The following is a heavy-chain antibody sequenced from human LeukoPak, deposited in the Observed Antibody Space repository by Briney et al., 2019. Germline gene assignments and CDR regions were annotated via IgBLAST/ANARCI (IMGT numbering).Heavy chain of an antibody. CDR3: ARGSGYGDSPGLH. CDR1: GYTFTSYG. Sequence: ASVKVSCKASGYTFTSYGISWVRQAPGQGLEWMGRINPNSGGSNYAQEFQGRVTMTRDTSISTAYMELNRLRSDDTAVYYCARGSGYGDSPGLHWGQGTLVTVSS. V-gene: IGHV1-2*06. CDR2: INPNSGGS. D-gene: IGHD4-17*01. J-gene: IGHJ4*02.